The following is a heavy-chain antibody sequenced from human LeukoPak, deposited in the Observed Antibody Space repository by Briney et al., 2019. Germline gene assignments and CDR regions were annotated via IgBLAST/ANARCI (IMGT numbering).Heavy chain of an antibody. D-gene: IGHD2-15*01. CDR2: ISSSSSYI. Sequence: GGSLRLSCAASGFTFSSYSMNWVRQAPGKGLEWVSSISSSSSYIYYADSVKGRFTISRDNAKNSLYLQMNSLRAEDTTVYYCARIGYCSGGSCYGADYWGQGTLVTVSS. CDR1: GFTFSSYS. CDR3: ARIGYCSGGSCYGADY. V-gene: IGHV3-21*01. J-gene: IGHJ4*02.